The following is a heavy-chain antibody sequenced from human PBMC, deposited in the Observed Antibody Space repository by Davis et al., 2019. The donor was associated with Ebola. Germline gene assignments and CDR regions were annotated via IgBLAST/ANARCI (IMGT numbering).Heavy chain of an antibody. J-gene: IGHJ6*02. CDR1: GNTFTSYA. Sequence: ASVKVSCKASGNTFTSYAMHWVRQAPGQRLEWMGWINAGNGNTKYSQKFQGRVTITRDTSASTAYMELSSLRSEDTAVYYCAREDTIFGVERTLNRYYYYGLDVWGQGTTVTVSS. V-gene: IGHV1-3*01. CDR3: AREDTIFGVERTLNRYYYYGLDV. CDR2: INAGNGNT. D-gene: IGHD3-3*01.